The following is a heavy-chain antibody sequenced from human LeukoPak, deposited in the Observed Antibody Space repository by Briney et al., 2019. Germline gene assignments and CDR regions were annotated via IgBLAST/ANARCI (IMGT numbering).Heavy chain of an antibody. CDR3: ARDQCSTTSCYGHRMDV. J-gene: IGHJ6*04. CDR2: ISYDGSNK. Sequence: GRSLRLSCADSGFTFSSYAMHWVRQAPGKGLEWVAVISYDGSNKYYADSVKGRFTISRDNSKNTLYLQMNSLGAGDTAVYYCARDQCSTTSCYGHRMDVWGKGTTVTVSS. CDR1: GFTFSSYA. D-gene: IGHD2-2*01. V-gene: IGHV3-30-3*01.